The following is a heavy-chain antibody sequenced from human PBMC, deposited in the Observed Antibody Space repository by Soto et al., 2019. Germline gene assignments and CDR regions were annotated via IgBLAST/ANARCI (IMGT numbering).Heavy chain of an antibody. J-gene: IGHJ3*02. Sequence: AASVKVSCKASGFTFTSSAVQWVRQARGQRLEWIGWIVVGSGNTNYAQKFQERVTITRDMSTSTAYMELSSLRSEDTAVYYCAADRTGTQDAFDIWGQGTMVTVSS. CDR1: GFTFTSSA. V-gene: IGHV1-58*01. CDR3: AADRTGTQDAFDI. CDR2: IVVGSGNT. D-gene: IGHD1-1*01.